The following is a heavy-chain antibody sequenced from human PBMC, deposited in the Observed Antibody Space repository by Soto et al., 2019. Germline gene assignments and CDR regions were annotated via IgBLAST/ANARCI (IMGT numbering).Heavy chain of an antibody. CDR2: IRSKAYGGTT. J-gene: IGHJ4*02. CDR1: GFTFGDYA. V-gene: IGHV3-49*03. D-gene: IGHD2-21*02. Sequence: PGGSLRLSCTASGFTFGDYAMIWFRQAPGKGLEWVGFIRSKAYGGTTEYAASVKGRFTISRDDSKSIAYLQMNSLKTEDTAVYYCSWDCGGDCYSYWXQGTLVTVSS. CDR3: SWDCGGDCYSY.